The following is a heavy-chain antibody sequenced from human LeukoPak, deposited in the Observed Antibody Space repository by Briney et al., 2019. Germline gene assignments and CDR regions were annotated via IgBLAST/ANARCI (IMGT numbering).Heavy chain of an antibody. V-gene: IGHV3-30*04. CDR2: ISYDGSNK. J-gene: IGHJ4*02. CDR3: ARGPRLMVRGVLGGY. CDR1: GFTFSSYA. Sequence: GGSLRLSCAASGFTFSSYAMHWVRRAPGKGLEWVAVISYDGSNKYYADSVKGRFTISRDNSKNTLCLQMNSLRAEDTAVYYCARGPRLMVRGVLGGYWGQGTLVTVSS. D-gene: IGHD3-10*01.